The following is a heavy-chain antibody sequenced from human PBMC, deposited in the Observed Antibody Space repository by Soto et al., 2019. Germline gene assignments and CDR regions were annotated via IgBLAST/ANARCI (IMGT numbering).Heavy chain of an antibody. J-gene: IGHJ3*02. V-gene: IGHV1-69*13. CDR2: IIPIFGTA. CDR1: GVTLSSNA. Sequence: APVKATCKASGVTLSSNASSWVRHSPGQGLEWMGGIIPIFGTANYAQKFQGRVTITADESTSTAYMELSSLRSEDTAVYYRASEGLVLELLGAFDIWVQGTMVTVS. D-gene: IGHD1-7*01. CDR3: ASEGLVLELLGAFDI.